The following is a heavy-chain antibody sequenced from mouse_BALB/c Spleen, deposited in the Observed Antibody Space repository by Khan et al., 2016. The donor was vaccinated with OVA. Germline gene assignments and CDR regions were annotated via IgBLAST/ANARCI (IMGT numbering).Heavy chain of an antibody. V-gene: IGHV14-1*02. Sequence: VRLQQSGAELVRPGALVKLSCKASGFNIKDYYMNWVKQRPEQGLEWIGWIDPENGDTIYDPKFQGKASIKADTSSNTAYLQLSSLTSEDTAVYYCARRGYGNYWFAYWGQGTLVTVSA. D-gene: IGHD2-1*01. CDR2: IDPENGDT. J-gene: IGHJ3*01. CDR1: GFNIKDYY. CDR3: ARRGYGNYWFAY.